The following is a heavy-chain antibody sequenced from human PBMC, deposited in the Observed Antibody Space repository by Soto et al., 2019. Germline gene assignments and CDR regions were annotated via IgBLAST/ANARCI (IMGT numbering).Heavy chain of an antibody. CDR2: IIPIFGTA. Sequence: QVQLVQSGAEVKKPGSSVKVSCKASRGPFSSYAISWVRQAPGQGLEWMGGIIPIFGTANYAQKFQGRVTITADKSASTAYMELSSLRSEDTAVYYCARAAYDFCRGYFRTYYDYDKDVWGQGSTVTVSS. CDR3: ARAAYDFCRGYFRTYYDYDKDV. D-gene: IGHD3-3*01. CDR1: RGPFSSYA. V-gene: IGHV1-69*06. J-gene: IGHJ6*02.